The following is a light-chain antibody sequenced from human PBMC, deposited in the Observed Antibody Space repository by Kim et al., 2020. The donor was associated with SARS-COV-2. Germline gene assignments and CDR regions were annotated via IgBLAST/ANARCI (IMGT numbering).Light chain of an antibody. CDR1: QNIDTY. J-gene: IGKJ4*01. CDR2: DAS. V-gene: IGKV3-11*01. Sequence: SPGERATLSCRASQNIDTYLAWYQQRPGQAPRLLVYDASNRATGVPDRFSGSGSGTDFTLTISSIEPEDFSIYYCQQRNSWPPAVTFGGGTKLEI. CDR3: QQRNSWPPAVT.